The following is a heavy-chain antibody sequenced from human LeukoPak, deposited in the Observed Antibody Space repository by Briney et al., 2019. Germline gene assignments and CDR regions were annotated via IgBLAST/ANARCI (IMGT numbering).Heavy chain of an antibody. CDR3: ARPEGIAVAIDY. V-gene: IGHV4-39*01. CDR1: GGPLSSSSYY. D-gene: IGHD6-19*01. J-gene: IGHJ4*02. CDR2: IYYSGST. Sequence: SETLSLTCTVSGGPLSSSSYYWGWVRQPPGTGLEWIGSIYYSGSTYYNPSLKSRVTISVNTSKNQFSLKLSSVTAADTAVYYCARPEGIAVAIDYWGQGTLVTVSS.